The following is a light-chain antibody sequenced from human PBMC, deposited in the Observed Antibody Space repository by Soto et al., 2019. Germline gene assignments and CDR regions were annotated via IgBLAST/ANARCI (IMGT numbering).Light chain of an antibody. CDR2: ENN. CDR3: QSYDSSLSCYV. CDR1: SSNIGAGYE. J-gene: IGLJ1*01. V-gene: IGLV1-40*01. Sequence: QSVLTQPPSVSEAPGQRVTISCTGSSSNIGAGYEAHWYQQVPGTATKLLIYENNNRPSGVPDRFSGSKSGTSASLAITGLQAEDEAEYYCQSYDSSLSCYVFGTGTKLTV.